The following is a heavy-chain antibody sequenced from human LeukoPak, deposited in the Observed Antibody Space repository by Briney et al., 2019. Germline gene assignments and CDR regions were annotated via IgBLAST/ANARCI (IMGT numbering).Heavy chain of an antibody. J-gene: IGHJ4*02. CDR2: IIPIFGTA. V-gene: IGHV1-69*05. CDR3: ASSSGGVVGADFDY. CDR1: GGTFSSYA. D-gene: IGHD1-26*01. Sequence: ASVKVSCKASGGTFSSYAISWVRQAPGQGLEWMGGIIPIFGTANYAQKFQGRVTITTDESTSTAYMELSSLRYEDTAVYYCASSSGGVVGADFDYWGQGTLVTVSS.